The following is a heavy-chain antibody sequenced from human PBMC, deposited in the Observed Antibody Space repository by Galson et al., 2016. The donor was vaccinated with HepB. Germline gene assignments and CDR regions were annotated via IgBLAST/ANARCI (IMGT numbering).Heavy chain of an antibody. Sequence: SVKVSCKASGDTFSRDVMHWVRQAPGQGLEWMGWINAGSGNTHYEQKFQGRVTLTRDTSASTVYMELSSLRYEDTAVYYCARDAPTLAARLYYYHGMDVWGQGTTVTVSS. D-gene: IGHD6-6*01. V-gene: IGHV1-3*01. CDR2: INAGSGNT. J-gene: IGHJ6*02. CDR1: GDTFSRDV. CDR3: ARDAPTLAARLYYYHGMDV.